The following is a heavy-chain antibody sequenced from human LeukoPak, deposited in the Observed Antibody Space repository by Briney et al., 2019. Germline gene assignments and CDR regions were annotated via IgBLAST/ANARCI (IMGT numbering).Heavy chain of an antibody. J-gene: IGHJ4*02. CDR2: ISGSGDST. V-gene: IGHV3-23*01. CDR3: AKENLRAAAGTLGD. Sequence: GGSLRLSCAASGFTFSTYAMSWVRQAPGKGLEWASTISGSGDSTYYADAVKGRFTISRDNSKNTLYLQMNSLRAEDTAVYYRAKENLRAAAGTLGDWGQGTLVTVSS. CDR1: GFTFSTYA. D-gene: IGHD6-13*01.